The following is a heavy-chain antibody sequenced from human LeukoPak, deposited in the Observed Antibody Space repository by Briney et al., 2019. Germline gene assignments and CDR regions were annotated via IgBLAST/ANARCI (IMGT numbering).Heavy chain of an antibody. V-gene: IGHV4-39*01. CDR3: ARHKFGWDSSSYYFDY. D-gene: IGHD6-13*01. J-gene: IGHJ4*02. CDR1: GGSISSSSYY. CDR2: IYYSGST. Sequence: PSETLSLTCTVSGGSISSSSYYWGWIRQPPGKGLEWIGIIYYSGSTYYNPSLKSRVTISVDTSKNQFSLKLSSVTAADTAVYYCARHKFGWDSSSYYFDYWGQGTLVTVSS.